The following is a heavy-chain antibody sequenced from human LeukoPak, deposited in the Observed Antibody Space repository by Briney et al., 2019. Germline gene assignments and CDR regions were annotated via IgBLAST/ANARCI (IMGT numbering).Heavy chain of an antibody. J-gene: IGHJ4*02. CDR2: IYHGGNT. CDR1: GASISSNYW. Sequence: SETLSLTCAVSGASISSNYWWSWVRQPPGKGLEWIGEIYHGGNTNYYSSLKSRLTMSVDKPKHQFSLKLNSVTAADTAVYYCARAGRFYDSSGYYWYFDYWGQGALATVSS. D-gene: IGHD3-22*01. CDR3: ARAGRFYDSSGYYWYFDY. V-gene: IGHV4-4*02.